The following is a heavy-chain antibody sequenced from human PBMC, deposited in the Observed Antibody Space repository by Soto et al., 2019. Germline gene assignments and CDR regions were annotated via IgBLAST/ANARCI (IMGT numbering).Heavy chain of an antibody. CDR2: IYYSGST. V-gene: IGHV4-39*01. Sequence: QLQLQESGPGLVKPSETLSLTCTVSGGSISSSSYYWGWIRQPPGKGLEWIGSIYYSGSTYYNPSLKSRVTISVDTSKNQFSLKLSSVTAADTAVYYCARRIEYGDYDDYWGQGTLVTVSS. D-gene: IGHD4-17*01. J-gene: IGHJ4*02. CDR3: ARRIEYGDYDDY. CDR1: GGSISSSSYY.